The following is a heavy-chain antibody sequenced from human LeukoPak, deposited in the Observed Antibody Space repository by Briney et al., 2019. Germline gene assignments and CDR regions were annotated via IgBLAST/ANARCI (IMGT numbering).Heavy chain of an antibody. J-gene: IGHJ4*02. CDR3: ARGLFYYDSSGYSNYFDY. D-gene: IGHD3-22*01. V-gene: IGHV4-61*02. CDR2: IYTSGST. Sequence: PLETLSLTCTVSGGSISSGSYYWSWIRQPAGKGLEWIGRIYTSGSTNYNPSLKSRVTISVDTSKNQFSLKLSSVTAADTAVYYCARGLFYYDSSGYSNYFDYWGQGTLVTVSS. CDR1: GGSISSGSYY.